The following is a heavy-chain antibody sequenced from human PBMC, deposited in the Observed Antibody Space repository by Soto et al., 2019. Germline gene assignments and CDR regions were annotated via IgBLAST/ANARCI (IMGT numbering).Heavy chain of an antibody. J-gene: IGHJ4*02. CDR3: AKETVAVAGPNFFDF. V-gene: IGHV3-30*18. Sequence: GGSLRLSCVGSGFNFGYYGMHWVRHTPGKGLEWVAVIGNDGAARFHGDSVKGRFTISRDNSRSTFYLQMNSLRPEDTAMYYCAKETVAVAGPNFFDFWGQGTQVTVSS. CDR2: IGNDGAAR. D-gene: IGHD6-19*01. CDR1: GFNFGYYG.